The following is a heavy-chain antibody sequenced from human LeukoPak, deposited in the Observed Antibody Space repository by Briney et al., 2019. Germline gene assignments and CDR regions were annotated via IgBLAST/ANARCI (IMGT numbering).Heavy chain of an antibody. CDR1: GFTFSLYS. V-gene: IGHV3-48*04. Sequence: PGGSLRLSCAVSGFTFSLYSMNWVRQAPGKGLEWFSFITIDNSTVYYADSVRGRFTISRDNAKNSLSLHMTNLRADDTAIYYCARRRGHGNSYYFLDVWGTGTTVTVSS. CDR2: ITIDNSTV. D-gene: IGHD1-14*01. J-gene: IGHJ6*03. CDR3: ARRRGHGNSYYFLDV.